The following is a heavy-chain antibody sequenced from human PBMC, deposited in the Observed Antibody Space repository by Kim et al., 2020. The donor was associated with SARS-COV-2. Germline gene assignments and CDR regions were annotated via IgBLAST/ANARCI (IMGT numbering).Heavy chain of an antibody. D-gene: IGHD3-16*02. CDR2: K. J-gene: IGHJ4*02. V-gene: IGHV3-33*01. Sequence: KYYADPVKGRFTISRDNSKNTLYLQMNSLRAEDTAVYYCAREGEGALIDYWGQGTLVTVSS. CDR3: AREGEGALIDY.